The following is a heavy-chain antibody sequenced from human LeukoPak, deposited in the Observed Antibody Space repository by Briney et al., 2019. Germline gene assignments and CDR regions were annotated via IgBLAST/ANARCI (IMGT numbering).Heavy chain of an antibody. V-gene: IGHV1-8*03. CDR2: MNPNSGNT. D-gene: IGHD6-19*01. CDR3: ARSGWNYQLDY. Sequence: GASVKVSCKASGYTFTGYYMHWVRQATGQGLEWMGWMNPNSGNTGYAQKFQGRVTITRNTSISTAYMELSSLRSEDTAVYYCARSGWNYQLDYWGQGTLVTVSS. J-gene: IGHJ4*02. CDR1: GYTFTGYY.